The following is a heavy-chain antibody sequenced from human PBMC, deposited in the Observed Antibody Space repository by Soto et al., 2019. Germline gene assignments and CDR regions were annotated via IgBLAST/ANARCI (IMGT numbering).Heavy chain of an antibody. CDR2: IKSKTDGGTT. Sequence: EVQLVESGGGLVIPGGSLRLSCAASGFTFSNAWLSWVRQAPGKGLEWVGRIKSKTDGGTTDYTAPVKGRFTISRDDSKNTLYLQMNSLKSEETAVYYCTTGSTSTKNYWGQGTLVTVSS. CDR3: TTGSTSTKNY. V-gene: IGHV3-15*01. J-gene: IGHJ4*02. CDR1: GFTFSNAW. D-gene: IGHD6-6*01.